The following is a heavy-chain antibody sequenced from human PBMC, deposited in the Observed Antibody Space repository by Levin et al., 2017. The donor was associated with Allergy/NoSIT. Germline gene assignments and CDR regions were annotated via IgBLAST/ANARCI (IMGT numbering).Heavy chain of an antibody. CDR3: VKGDMVRGVIITGTTLDY. D-gene: IGHD3-10*01. V-gene: IGHV3-64D*06. CDR1: GFTFSSYA. CDR2: IISNGGST. Sequence: GGSLRLSCSASGFTFSSYAMHWVRQAPGKGLEYVSGIISNGGSTYYADSVKGRFTISRDNSKNTLYLQMSSLRPEDTAVYYCVKGDMVRGVIITGTTLDYWGQGTLVTVSS. J-gene: IGHJ4*02.